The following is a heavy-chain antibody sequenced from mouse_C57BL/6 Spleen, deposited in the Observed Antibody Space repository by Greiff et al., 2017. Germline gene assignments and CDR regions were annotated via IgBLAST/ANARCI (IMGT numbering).Heavy chain of an antibody. Sequence: QVQLKESGAELVKPGASVKISCKASGYAFSSYWMNWVKQRPGKGLEWIGQIYPGDGDTNYNGKFKGKDTLTADKPSSTAYMQLRSRTSEVSAVYFCAREDSSGYVTWFADWGQGTLVTVSA. CDR2: IYPGDGDT. CDR3: AREDSSGYVTWFAD. J-gene: IGHJ3*01. CDR1: GYAFSSYW. D-gene: IGHD3-2*02. V-gene: IGHV1-80*01.